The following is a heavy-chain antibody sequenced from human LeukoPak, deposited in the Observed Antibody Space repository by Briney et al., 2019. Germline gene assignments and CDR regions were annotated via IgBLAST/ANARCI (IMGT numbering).Heavy chain of an antibody. D-gene: IGHD5-12*01. Sequence: GGSLRLSCAASGFTFSSYSMNWVRQAPGKGLEWVSSISSSSSYIYYADSVKGRFTISRDNAKNSLYLQMDGLRAEDTAVYYCARGAMATITRFDYWGQGTLVTVSS. CDR2: ISSSSSYI. V-gene: IGHV3-21*01. J-gene: IGHJ4*02. CDR1: GFTFSSYS. CDR3: ARGAMATITRFDY.